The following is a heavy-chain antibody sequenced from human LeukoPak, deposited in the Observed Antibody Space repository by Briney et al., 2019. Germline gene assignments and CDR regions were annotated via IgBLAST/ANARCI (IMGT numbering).Heavy chain of an antibody. D-gene: IGHD6-19*01. CDR3: AKELHLAVAGTNFDY. Sequence: GGSLRLSCAASGFTFSSYAMNWVRQAPGKGLEWASVISGSGDSTYYADSVKGRFTISRDNSKNTLYLQMNSLRAEDTAVYYCAKELHLAVAGTNFDYWGQGTLVTVSS. CDR2: ISGSGDST. V-gene: IGHV3-23*01. J-gene: IGHJ4*02. CDR1: GFTFSSYA.